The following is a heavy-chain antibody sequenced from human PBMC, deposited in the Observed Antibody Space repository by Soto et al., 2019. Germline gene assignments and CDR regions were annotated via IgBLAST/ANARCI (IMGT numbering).Heavy chain of an antibody. CDR1: GFTFSSYA. CDR2: ISVSGGST. J-gene: IGHJ6*02. CDR3: AKEISYYDFWSGYYGLRYFDWLSDYYYGMDV. Sequence: GGSLSLSYAAPGFTFSSYAMSWVRQAPGKGLEWVSAISVSGGSTYYADSVKGRFTISRDNSKNTLYLQMNSLRAEDTAVYYCAKEISYYDFWSGYYGLRYFDWLSDYYYGMDVWGQGTTVTVSS. D-gene: IGHD3-3*01. V-gene: IGHV3-23*01.